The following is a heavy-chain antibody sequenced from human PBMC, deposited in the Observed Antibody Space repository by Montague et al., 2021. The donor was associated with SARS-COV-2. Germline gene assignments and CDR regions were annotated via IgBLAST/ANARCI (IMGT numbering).Heavy chain of an antibody. Sequence: SETLSLTCAVYGESFSGYYWSWIRQPPGKGLEWIGEINHSGSTNSNPSLKSRLTISEDTSKNQFSLKLSSVTAADTAVYYCARPSCSSTSCYGPLWYWGRGTLVTVSS. V-gene: IGHV4-34*01. J-gene: IGHJ4*02. CDR3: ARPSCSSTSCYGPLWY. CDR2: INHSGST. D-gene: IGHD2-2*01. CDR1: GESFSGYY.